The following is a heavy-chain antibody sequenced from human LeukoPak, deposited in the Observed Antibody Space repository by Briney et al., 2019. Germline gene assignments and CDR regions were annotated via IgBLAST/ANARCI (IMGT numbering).Heavy chain of an antibody. CDR2: ISYDGSNK. CDR1: GFTFSSYG. CDR3: AKDPKLFYYYYGMDV. V-gene: IGHV3-30*18. D-gene: IGHD2/OR15-2a*01. Sequence: PGGSLRLSCAASGFTFSSYGMHWVRQAPGKGLEWVAVISYDGSNKYYADSVKGRFTISRDNSKNTLYLQMNSLRAEDTAVYYCAKDPKLFYYYYGMDVWGQGTTVTVSS. J-gene: IGHJ6*02.